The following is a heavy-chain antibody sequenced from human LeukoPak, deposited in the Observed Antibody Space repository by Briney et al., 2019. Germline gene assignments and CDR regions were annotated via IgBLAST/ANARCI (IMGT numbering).Heavy chain of an antibody. J-gene: IGHJ5*02. Sequence: GGSLRLSCAASGFTFSTYWMTWVRQAPGKGPVWVSRINTDGSSTSYADSVKGRFTISRDNAKNTLYLQMNSLRAEDTAVYYCARALAVTGTGGFDPWGQGTLVTVSS. D-gene: IGHD6-19*01. CDR3: ARALAVTGTGGFDP. CDR2: INTDGSST. CDR1: GFTFSTYW. V-gene: IGHV3-74*01.